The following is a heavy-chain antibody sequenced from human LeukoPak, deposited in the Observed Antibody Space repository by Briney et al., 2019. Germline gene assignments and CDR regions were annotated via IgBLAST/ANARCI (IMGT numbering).Heavy chain of an antibody. Sequence: PSETLSLTCTVSGGSISNYYWTWIRQPPGKGLEWIGSIYYDGSTNYNPSLKSRVTISLDTPKNQFSLKLSSVTAADTAVYYCARDDGYGSGSALWGQGTLITVSS. D-gene: IGHD3-10*01. V-gene: IGHV4-59*01. CDR2: IYYDGST. J-gene: IGHJ1*01. CDR1: GGSISNYY. CDR3: ARDDGYGSGSAL.